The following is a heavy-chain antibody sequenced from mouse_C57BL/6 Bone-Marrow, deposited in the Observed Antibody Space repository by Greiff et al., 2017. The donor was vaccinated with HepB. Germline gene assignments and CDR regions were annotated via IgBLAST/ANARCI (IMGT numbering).Heavy chain of an antibody. CDR2: ISSGGDYI. J-gene: IGHJ4*01. V-gene: IGHV5-9-1*02. CDR3: TRGGYYSNSYYAMGY. D-gene: IGHD2-5*01. Sequence: EVKLMESGEGLVKPGGSLKLSCAASGFTFSSYAMSWVRQTSEKRLEWVAYISSGGDYIYYADTVKGRFTISSDNARNTLYLQMSSLKSEDTAMYYCTRGGYYSNSYYAMGYWGQVTSVTVSS. CDR1: GFTFSSYA.